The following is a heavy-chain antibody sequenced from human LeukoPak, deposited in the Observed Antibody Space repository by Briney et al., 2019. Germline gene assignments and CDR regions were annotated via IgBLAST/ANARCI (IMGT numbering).Heavy chain of an antibody. D-gene: IGHD1-7*01. CDR3: ARDPPAVRTNTYA. CDR2: IYSGGDT. V-gene: IGHV3-66*01. Sequence: GGSLRFSCAASGFTISNNYMNWVRQAPGKGLEWVSLIYSGGDTYYADSVKGRFTISRDHSKNTLYLQMNSLRVEDTAVYYCARDPPAVRTNTYAWGQGTLVTVSS. CDR1: GFTISNNY. J-gene: IGHJ5*02.